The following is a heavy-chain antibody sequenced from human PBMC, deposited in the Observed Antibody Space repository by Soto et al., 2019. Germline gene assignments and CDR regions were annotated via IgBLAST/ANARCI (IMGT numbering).Heavy chain of an antibody. J-gene: IGHJ6*02. Sequence: ASVKVSCKASGYTFTSYGISWVRQAPGQGLEWMGWISAYNGNTNYAQKLQGRVTMTTDTSTSTAYMELRSLRSDDTAVYYCARSDFNPPTMVLRPRTDYYYYVMDVWGQGTTVTVSS. CDR3: ARSDFNPPTMVLRPRTDYYYYVMDV. V-gene: IGHV1-18*04. CDR1: GYTFTSYG. D-gene: IGHD3-10*01. CDR2: ISAYNGNT.